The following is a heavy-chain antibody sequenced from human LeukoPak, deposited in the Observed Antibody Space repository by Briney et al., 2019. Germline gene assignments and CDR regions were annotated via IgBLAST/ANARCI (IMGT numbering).Heavy chain of an antibody. D-gene: IGHD5-18*01. CDR1: CGSISSYY. CDR3: ARGAPIQLWLHWFDP. Sequence: SETLSLTCTAACGSISSYYWSWIRQPPRKLLEWSGYIYDSGGTNYNPSLKSRVTISVDTSKNPSSLKLSSVTAADTAVYYCARGAPIQLWLHWFDPWGQGTMVTVSS. CDR2: IYDSGGT. J-gene: IGHJ5*02. V-gene: IGHV4-59*01.